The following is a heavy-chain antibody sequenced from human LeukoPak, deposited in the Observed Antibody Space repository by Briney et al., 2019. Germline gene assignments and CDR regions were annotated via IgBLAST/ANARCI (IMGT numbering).Heavy chain of an antibody. D-gene: IGHD5-12*01. CDR1: GFTFDDYA. CDR3: AKARGPHYYYYGMDV. V-gene: IGHV3-9*01. Sequence: GGSLRLSCAASGFTFDDYAMHWVRHAPGKGLEWVSGISWNSGSIGYADSVKGRFTISRDNAKNSLYLQMNSLRAEDTALYYCAKARGPHYYYYGMDVWGQGTTVTVSS. J-gene: IGHJ6*02. CDR2: ISWNSGSI.